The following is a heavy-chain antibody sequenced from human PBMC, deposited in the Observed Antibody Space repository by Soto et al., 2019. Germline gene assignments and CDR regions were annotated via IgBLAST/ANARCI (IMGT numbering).Heavy chain of an antibody. CDR1: GFTFSTYT. D-gene: IGHD4-17*01. J-gene: IGHJ4*02. CDR2: VGQDGAP. Sequence: EVQLLESGGGLVQPGGSPRLSCAASGFTFSTYTMAWVRQAPGRGPEWVSGVGQDGAPYYADSVKGRFTISRDNSRSSVYLEMIALRGEDTAVYYCAKDMRPDGVWDFGHWGQGTLVTVSS. CDR3: AKDMRPDGVWDFGH. V-gene: IGHV3-23*01.